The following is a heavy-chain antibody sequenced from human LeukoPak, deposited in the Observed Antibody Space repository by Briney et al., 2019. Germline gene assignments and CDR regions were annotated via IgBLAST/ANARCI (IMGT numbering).Heavy chain of an antibody. J-gene: IGHJ6*02. D-gene: IGHD5-18*01. CDR2: IHPSGGST. Sequence: ASVKLSCTASGYTFTSYYILWVRQAPGHGLKGMGIIHPSGGSTSYAQKFQGRVTMTRDTSTSTVYMELSSLRSEDTAVYYCARGVNSYGPRGPYYYYGMDVWGQGTTVTVSS. V-gene: IGHV1-46*01. CDR3: ARGVNSYGPRGPYYYYGMDV. CDR1: GYTFTSYY.